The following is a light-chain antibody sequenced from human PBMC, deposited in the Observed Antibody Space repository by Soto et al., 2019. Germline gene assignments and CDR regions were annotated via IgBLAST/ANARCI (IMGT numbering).Light chain of an antibody. CDR2: EVS. J-gene: IGLJ2*01. CDR1: SSDVGSYNL. CDR3: CSYAGSSTLV. V-gene: IGLV2-23*02. Sequence: QSALTQPASVSGSPGQSITISCTGTSSDVGSYNLVSWYQQHPGKAPKLMIYEVSKRPSGVSNRFSGSKSGNTASLTISGLQYEDEADYYCCSYAGSSTLVFGGGTKLTVL.